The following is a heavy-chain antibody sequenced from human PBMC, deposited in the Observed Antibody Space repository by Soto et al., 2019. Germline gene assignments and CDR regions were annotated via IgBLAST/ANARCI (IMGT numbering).Heavy chain of an antibody. CDR1: GFSLTTSGVG. J-gene: IGHJ4*02. Sequence: QITLKESGPTQVKPRQTLTLTCTFSGFSLTTSGVGVGWIGQSPGKAPEWLALIYWDDDKRYSPSLKSRLTITKDHSKNQVVLTMADLDPADTATYYCAHRVLRTVFGLVTTTAIYFDFWGQGTPVAVSS. CDR2: IYWDDDK. D-gene: IGHD3-3*01. V-gene: IGHV2-5*02. CDR3: AHRVLRTVFGLVTTTAIYFDF.